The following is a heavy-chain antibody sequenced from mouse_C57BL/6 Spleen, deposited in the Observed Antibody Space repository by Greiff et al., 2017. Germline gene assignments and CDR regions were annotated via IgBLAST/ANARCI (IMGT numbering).Heavy chain of an antibody. V-gene: IGHV14-3*01. J-gene: IGHJ3*01. CDR2: IDPANGST. CDR1: GFNFKNTY. D-gene: IGHD2-3*01. CDR3: ARGDGYPSWFAY. Sequence: EVQLQQPVAELVRPGASVKLSCTASGFNFKNTYMHWVKQRPEQGLEWIGRIDPANGSTKYAPKFQGKATITAATSSNTAYLQLSSLTSEDTAIYYCARGDGYPSWFAYWGQSTLVTVSA.